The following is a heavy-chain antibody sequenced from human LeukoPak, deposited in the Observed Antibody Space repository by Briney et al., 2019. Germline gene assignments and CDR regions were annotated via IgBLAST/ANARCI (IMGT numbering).Heavy chain of an antibody. V-gene: IGHV3-15*01. Sequence: GGSLRLSCAASGITFSNARMSWVRQAPGQGLEWVGRIKSETDGGTIEYAAHVKGRFTISRDDAKNTLYLQVNSLKTEDTAVYYCTTELRWELPPLDHWGQGTLVTVSS. CDR2: IKSETDGGTI. J-gene: IGHJ4*02. CDR1: GITFSNAR. CDR3: TTELRWELPPLDH. D-gene: IGHD2-15*01.